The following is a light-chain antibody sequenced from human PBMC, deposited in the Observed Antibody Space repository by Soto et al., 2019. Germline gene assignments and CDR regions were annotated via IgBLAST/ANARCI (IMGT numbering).Light chain of an antibody. J-gene: IGKJ4*01. Sequence: EIVLTQSPGTLSLSPGERATLSCRASQSVSSSYLAWYQQKTGQAPRLLIYGASSRATCIPDRFSGSGSGTDFTLTISRLEPEDFAVYYCQQYGSSPPNTFGGGTKVEIK. V-gene: IGKV3-20*01. CDR3: QQYGSSPPNT. CDR2: GAS. CDR1: QSVSSSY.